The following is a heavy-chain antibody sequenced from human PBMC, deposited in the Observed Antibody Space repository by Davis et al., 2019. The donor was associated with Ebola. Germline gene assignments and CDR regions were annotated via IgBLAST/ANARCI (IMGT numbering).Heavy chain of an antibody. J-gene: IGHJ6*02. D-gene: IGHD2-15*01. CDR3: ARENCSGGSCYFLLSV. CDR2: MNPNSGNT. V-gene: IGHV1-8*02. Sequence: AASVKVSCKASGYTFTGYYMHWVRQAPGQGLEWMGWMNPNSGNTGYAQKFQGRVTMTRNTSISTAYMELSSLRSEDTAVYYCARENCSGGSCYFLLSVWGQGTTVTVSS. CDR1: GYTFTGYY.